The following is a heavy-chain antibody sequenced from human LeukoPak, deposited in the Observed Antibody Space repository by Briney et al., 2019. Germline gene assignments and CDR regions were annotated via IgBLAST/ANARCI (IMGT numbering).Heavy chain of an antibody. CDR1: GCSISYYY. CDR3: ARHAYCGGDCFGGAFEI. V-gene: IGHV4-59*08. CDR2: VYYSGST. D-gene: IGHD2-21*02. J-gene: IGHJ3*02. Sequence: SETLSLTCTAPGCSISYYYWSWIRQPPGKGLKWCGYVYYSGSTSYNPSLKSRVTISLDTSNHQFSLKLNSVTAADTAVYYCARHAYCGGDCFGGAFEIWGQGTMVTVSS.